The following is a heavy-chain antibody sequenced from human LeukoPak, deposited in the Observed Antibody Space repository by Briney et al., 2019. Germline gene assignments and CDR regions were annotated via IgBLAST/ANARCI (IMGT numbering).Heavy chain of an antibody. CDR2: MNTKSGNT. CDR1: GYTFTNYE. Sequence: GASVKVSCTASGYTFTNYEINWVRQATGQGVGGMGWMNTKSGNTAYAQKFQGRVSMTWDTSIGTAYLELSSLTSDDTAVYYCAKAAIMAPMNADWFDPWGQGTLVTVSS. D-gene: IGHD5-12*01. CDR3: AKAAIMAPMNADWFDP. J-gene: IGHJ5*02. V-gene: IGHV1-8*01.